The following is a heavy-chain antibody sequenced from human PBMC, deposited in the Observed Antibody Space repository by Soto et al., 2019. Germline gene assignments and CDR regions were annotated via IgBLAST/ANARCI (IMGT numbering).Heavy chain of an antibody. V-gene: IGHV1-3*01. Sequence: GASVKVSCTASGYTFASYAMHWVRQAPGQRLEWMGWINAGNGNTKYSQKFQGRVTITRDTSASTAYMELNGLRAEDTAIYYCAKDKEPDGVWDIDYWGHGTLVTVSS. D-gene: IGHD2-15*01. CDR1: GYTFASYA. J-gene: IGHJ4*01. CDR2: INAGNGNT. CDR3: AKDKEPDGVWDIDY.